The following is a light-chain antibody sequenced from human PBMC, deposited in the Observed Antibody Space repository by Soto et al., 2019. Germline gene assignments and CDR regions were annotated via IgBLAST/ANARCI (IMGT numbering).Light chain of an antibody. CDR3: LLYSGGVVV. CDR2: NTD. J-gene: IGLJ3*02. CDR1: TGAVTSGSY. Sequence: QAVVTQEPSLAVSPGGTVTLTCASTTGAVTSGSYPNWSQQKPGQAPRALIYNTDNKHSWTPARFSGSLLGGKAALTLSGVQPEDEAQYYCLLYSGGVVVFGGGTKLTVL. V-gene: IGLV7-43*01.